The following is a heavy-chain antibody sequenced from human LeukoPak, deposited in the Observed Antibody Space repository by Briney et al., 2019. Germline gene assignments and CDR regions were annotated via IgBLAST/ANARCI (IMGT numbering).Heavy chain of an antibody. CDR3: ARRGLPVTRYGMDV. D-gene: IGHD4-17*01. Sequence: PSETLSLTCSVSGGSISSSSYYWVWIRQPPGKGLEWIGSVYYSGNTYYSPSLKSRITISVDTSKNQFSLKVTSVTAADTAVYYCARRGLPVTRYGMDVWGQGTTVTVPS. V-gene: IGHV4-39*01. CDR1: GGSISSSSYY. J-gene: IGHJ6*02. CDR2: VYYSGNT.